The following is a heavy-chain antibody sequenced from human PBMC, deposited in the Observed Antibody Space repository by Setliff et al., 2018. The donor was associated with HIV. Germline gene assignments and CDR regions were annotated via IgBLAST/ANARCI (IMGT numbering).Heavy chain of an antibody. CDR2: INPNSGGT. CDR3: ARGGLATGAFDI. V-gene: IGHV1-2*02. Sequence: SCKASGYTFIGDYMHWVRQAPGQGLEWMGWINPNSGGTNFAQKFQGRVTMTRDTSISTAYMELSRLRSDDTAVYYCARGGLATGAFDIWGQGTMVTVSS. CDR1: GYTFIGDY. J-gene: IGHJ3*02. D-gene: IGHD5-12*01.